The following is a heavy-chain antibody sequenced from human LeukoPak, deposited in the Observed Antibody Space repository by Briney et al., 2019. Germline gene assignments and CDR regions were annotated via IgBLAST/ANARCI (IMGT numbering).Heavy chain of an antibody. CDR2: INPSGGST. CDR1: GYTFTNYY. J-gene: IGHJ4*02. V-gene: IGHV1-46*04. CDR3: ARVSYGGGGYFDY. Sequence: ASVKVSCKASGYTFTNYYMHWVRQARGQGLEWMGIINPSGGSTSYAQKLQDRVAMTRDTSTRTVYVELSSLRAEDTAVYYCARVSYGGGGYFDYWGQGTLVTVSS. D-gene: IGHD5-18*01.